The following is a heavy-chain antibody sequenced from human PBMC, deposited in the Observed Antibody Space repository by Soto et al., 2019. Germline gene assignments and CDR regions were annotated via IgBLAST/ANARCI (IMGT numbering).Heavy chain of an antibody. J-gene: IGHJ4*02. Sequence: ASVKVSCKASGYTFTSYAMHWVRQAPGQRLEWMGWINAGNGNTKYSQKFQGRVTITRDTSASTAYMELSSLRSEDTAVYYCARVLVGQQWLVPAYCGKETLVILYS. CDR2: INAGNGNT. CDR1: GYTFTSYA. V-gene: IGHV1-3*01. CDR3: ARVLVGQQWLVPAY. D-gene: IGHD6-19*01.